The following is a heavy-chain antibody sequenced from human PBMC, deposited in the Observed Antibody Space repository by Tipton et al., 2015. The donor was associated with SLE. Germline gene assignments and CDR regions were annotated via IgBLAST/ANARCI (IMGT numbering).Heavy chain of an antibody. V-gene: IGHV3-9*01. Sequence: SLRLSCAASGFTFNRYWMHWVRQAPGKGLEWVAGIGWDSAYIAYEDSVEGRFTISRDNAKKSLYLQMDSLRPDDTAFYYCVRVGTPDYYMDVWGKGTRVTV. CDR2: IGWDSAYI. CDR1: GFTFNRYW. D-gene: IGHD7-27*01. CDR3: VRVGTPDYYMDV. J-gene: IGHJ6*03.